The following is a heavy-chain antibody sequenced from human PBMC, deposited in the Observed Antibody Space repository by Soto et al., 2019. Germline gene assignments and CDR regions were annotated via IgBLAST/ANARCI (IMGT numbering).Heavy chain of an antibody. J-gene: IGHJ4*02. CDR1: GFTFSSYW. CDR2: IKQDGSEK. D-gene: IGHD3-22*01. CDR3: ARETFRSGSYYFDY. Sequence: GGSLRLSCAASGFTFSSYWMSWVRQAPGKGLEWVAKIKQDGSEKYYVDSVKGRFTIPRDNAKNSLYLQMNSLRAEDTAVYYCARETFRSGSYYFDYWGQGTLVTVSS. V-gene: IGHV3-7*05.